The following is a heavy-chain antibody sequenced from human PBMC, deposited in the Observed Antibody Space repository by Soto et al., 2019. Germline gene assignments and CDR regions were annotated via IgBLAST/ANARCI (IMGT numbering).Heavy chain of an antibody. J-gene: IGHJ4*02. Sequence: GRSLRLSCAASGFTFSGSAMHWVRLAFGKGLEWVVLSRIKARSYATAYAASVIVRFTISRDDSKSTAYLQVNSLKTEDTAIYYCTTQEIVGATGYWGQGTQVTVP. CDR1: GFTFSGSA. D-gene: IGHD1-26*01. CDR3: TTQEIVGATGY. CDR2: SRIKARSYAT. V-gene: IGHV3-73*01.